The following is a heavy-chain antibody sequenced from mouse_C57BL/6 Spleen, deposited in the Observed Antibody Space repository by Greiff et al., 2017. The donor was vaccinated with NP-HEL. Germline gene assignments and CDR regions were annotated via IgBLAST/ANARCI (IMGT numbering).Heavy chain of an antibody. D-gene: IGHD1-1*01. V-gene: IGHV14-2*01. Sequence: VQLKQSGAELVKPGASVKLSCTASGFNIKDYYMHWVKQRTEQGLEWIGRIDPEDGETKYAQKFQGKATITADTSSNTAYLQLSSLTSDDTAVYYCAGVTTPHWYYDVWGTGTTVTVSS. CDR3: AGVTTPHWYYDV. CDR1: GFNIKDYY. J-gene: IGHJ1*03. CDR2: IDPEDGET.